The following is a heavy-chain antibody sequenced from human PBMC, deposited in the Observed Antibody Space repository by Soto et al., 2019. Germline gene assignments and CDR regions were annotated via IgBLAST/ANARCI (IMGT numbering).Heavy chain of an antibody. CDR2: ISGYNGNT. V-gene: IGHV1-18*01. CDR3: ARDSSSWLGAHSFGP. CDR1: GYTFTTNG. J-gene: IGHJ5*02. D-gene: IGHD6-13*01. Sequence: QVQLVQSGAEVKKPGAPVKVSCKASGYTFTTNGISWVRQAPGQGLEWMGWISGYNGNTEYAQKFQGRVTMTTDTSTSTAYMELRSLRSDDTAVYYCARDSSSWLGAHSFGPWGQGTLVSVSS.